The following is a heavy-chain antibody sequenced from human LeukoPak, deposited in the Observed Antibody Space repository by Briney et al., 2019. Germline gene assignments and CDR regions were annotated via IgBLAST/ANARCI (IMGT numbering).Heavy chain of an antibody. CDR1: GGSISSYY. CDR2: IYYSGST. CDR3: ARVLPTRKAAATNWFDP. V-gene: IGHV4-59*01. J-gene: IGHJ5*02. Sequence: PSETLSLTCTVSGGSISSYYWSWIRQPPGKGLEWIGYIYYSGSTNYNPSLKSRVTISVDTSKNQFSLKLGSVTAADTAVYYCARVLPTRKAAATNWFDPWGQGTLVTVSS. D-gene: IGHD6-13*01.